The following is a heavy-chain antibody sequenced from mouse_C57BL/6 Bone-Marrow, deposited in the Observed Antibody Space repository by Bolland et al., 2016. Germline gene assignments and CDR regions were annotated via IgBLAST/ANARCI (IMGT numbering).Heavy chain of an antibody. V-gene: IGHV1-64*01. D-gene: IGHD1-1*01. CDR3: ARHSILLRYAMDY. Sequence: YNEKFKSKATLTVDKSSSTAYMQLSSLTSEDSAAYYCARHSILLRYAMDYWGQGTS. J-gene: IGHJ4*01.